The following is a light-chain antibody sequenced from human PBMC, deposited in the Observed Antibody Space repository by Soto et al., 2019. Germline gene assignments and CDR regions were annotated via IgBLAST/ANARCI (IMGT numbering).Light chain of an antibody. J-gene: IGKJ2*01. V-gene: IGKV1-6*01. CDR1: QDIRVD. Sequence: AIQMTQSPPSLSASVGDRVIITFRASQDIRVDVGWLQQRPGHAPNLLIYAASTLHTGVPSTFTGSGSGTDYTLTINDLQPEDVATYCCLQDYDFPYTFGQGTKVDIK. CDR2: AAS. CDR3: LQDYDFPYT.